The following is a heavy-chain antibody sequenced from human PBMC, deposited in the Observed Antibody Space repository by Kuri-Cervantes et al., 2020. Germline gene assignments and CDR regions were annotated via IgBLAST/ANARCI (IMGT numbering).Heavy chain of an antibody. D-gene: IGHD3-3*01. CDR3: AREARDYDFWSGYRDY. Sequence: SETLSLTCTVSGGSISSYYRSWIRQPPGKGLEWIGYIYYSGSTNYNPSLKSRVTISVDTSKNQFSLKLSSVTAADTAVYYCAREARDYDFWSGYRDYWGQGTLVTVSS. CDR2: IYYSGST. J-gene: IGHJ4*02. V-gene: IGHV4-59*13. CDR1: GGSISSYY.